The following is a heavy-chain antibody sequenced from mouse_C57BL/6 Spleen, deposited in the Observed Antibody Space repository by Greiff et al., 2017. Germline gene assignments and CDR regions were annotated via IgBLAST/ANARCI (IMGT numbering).Heavy chain of an antibody. Sequence: VKLMESGPGLVAPSQSLSITCTVSGFSLTGYGVHWVRQPPGKGLEWLVVIWSDGSTTYNSALKSRLSISKDNSKSQVFLKMNSLQTDDTAMYYCARHLNWDEAMDYWGQGTSVTVSS. CDR1: GFSLTGYG. CDR2: IWSDGST. D-gene: IGHD4-1*01. V-gene: IGHV2-6-1*01. J-gene: IGHJ4*01. CDR3: ARHLNWDEAMDY.